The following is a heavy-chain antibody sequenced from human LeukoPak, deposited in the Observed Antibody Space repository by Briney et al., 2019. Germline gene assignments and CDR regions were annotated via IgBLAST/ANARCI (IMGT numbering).Heavy chain of an antibody. CDR2: IYYSGST. D-gene: IGHD6-6*01. Sequence: SETLSLTCTVSGGSISSGDYYWSWIRQPPGKGLEWIGYIYYSGSTYYNPSLKSRVTISVDTSKNQFSLTLSSVTAADTAVYYCATFTGWDYSSSPLFDYWGQGTLVTVSS. CDR1: GGSISSGDYY. V-gene: IGHV4-30-4*08. CDR3: ATFTGWDYSSSPLFDY. J-gene: IGHJ4*02.